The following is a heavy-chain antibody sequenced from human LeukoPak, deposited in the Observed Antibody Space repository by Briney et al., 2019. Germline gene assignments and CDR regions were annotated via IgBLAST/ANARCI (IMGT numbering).Heavy chain of an antibody. CDR3: ARASGHNWFDS. Sequence: SETLSLTCTVSGYSISSGYYWGWIRQPPGKALEWIGNIYHRGSTSYNPALKSRDTISVDTSKNQFSLNLNSVTAADTAVYYGARASGHNWFDSWGHGILVTVSS. J-gene: IGHJ5*01. CDR2: IYHRGST. V-gene: IGHV4-38-2*02. CDR1: GYSISSGYY.